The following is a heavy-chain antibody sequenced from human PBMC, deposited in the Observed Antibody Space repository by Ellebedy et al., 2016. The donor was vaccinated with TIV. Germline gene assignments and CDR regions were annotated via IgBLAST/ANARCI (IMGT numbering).Heavy chain of an antibody. J-gene: IGHJ4*02. D-gene: IGHD3-10*01. V-gene: IGHV3-30*01. CDR2: ISYDGSDK. Sequence: GESLKISCAASGFTFRSYAMHWVRQAPGKGLEWVAVISYDGSDKYYADSVKGRFTISRDNSKNTLFLEMNSLRAEDTAIYYCAGLWFGDSPRDNSDYWGRGTLVTVSS. CDR3: AGLWFGDSPRDNSDY. CDR1: GFTFRSYA.